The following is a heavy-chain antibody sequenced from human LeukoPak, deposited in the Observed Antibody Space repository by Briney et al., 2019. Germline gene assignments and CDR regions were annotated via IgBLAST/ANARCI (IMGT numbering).Heavy chain of an antibody. CDR3: GRFRVYGDSAWYFDL. CDR2: IYYSGST. Sequence: SETLSLTCTVSGGSISSYYWSWIRQPPGKGLEWIGYIYYSGSTNYNPSLKSRVTISVDTSKNQFSLNLSSVTAADTAVYYCGRFRVYGDSAWYFDLWGRGTLVTVSS. V-gene: IGHV4-59*01. J-gene: IGHJ2*01. D-gene: IGHD4-17*01. CDR1: GGSISSYY.